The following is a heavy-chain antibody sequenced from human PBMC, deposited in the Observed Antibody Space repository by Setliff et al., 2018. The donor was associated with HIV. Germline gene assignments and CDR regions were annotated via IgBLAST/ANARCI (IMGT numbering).Heavy chain of an antibody. CDR2: INPNSGGT. V-gene: IGHV1-2*02. Sequence: ASVKVSCKASGYTFTGYYMHWVRQAPGRGLEWMGWINPNSGGTNYAQKFQGRVTMTRDTSISTAYVELSSLRSDDTAVYYCARCMTMMGNWFDPWGQGTLVTVSS. D-gene: IGHD3-22*01. CDR1: GYTFTGYY. CDR3: ARCMTMMGNWFDP. J-gene: IGHJ5*02.